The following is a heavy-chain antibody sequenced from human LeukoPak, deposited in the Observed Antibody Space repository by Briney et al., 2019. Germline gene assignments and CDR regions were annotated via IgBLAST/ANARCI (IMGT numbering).Heavy chain of an antibody. CDR2: IRHDGSIK. CDR1: GFTFSSYG. CDR3: AKQSITMIVVGYFDY. V-gene: IGHV3-30*02. J-gene: IGHJ4*02. D-gene: IGHD3-22*01. Sequence: GGSLRLSCAASGFTFSSYGMHWVRQAPGKGLEWVAFIRHDGSIKYYADSVKDRFTISRDNSKNTLYLQMNSLRAEDTAVYYCAKQSITMIVVGYFDYWGQGTLVTVSS.